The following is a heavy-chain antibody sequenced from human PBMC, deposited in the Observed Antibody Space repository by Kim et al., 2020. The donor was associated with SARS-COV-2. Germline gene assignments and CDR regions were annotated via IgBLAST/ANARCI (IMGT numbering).Heavy chain of an antibody. J-gene: IGHJ4*02. Sequence: KYSQKFQGRVTITRDTSASTAYMELSSLRSEDTAVYYCARDRSVFVDYWGQGTLVTVSS. CDR3: ARDRSVFVDY. D-gene: IGHD2-15*01. V-gene: IGHV1-3*01.